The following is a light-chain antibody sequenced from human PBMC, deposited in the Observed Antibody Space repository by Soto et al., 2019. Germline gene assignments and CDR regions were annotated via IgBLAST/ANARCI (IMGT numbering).Light chain of an antibody. CDR3: AAWDDSLNAYV. Sequence: QSSLTQPPSTSGTPGQRVTISCSGDSSNIGSHTVNWYQQLPGTAPKLLIYSNNQRPSGVPDRFSGSKSGTSASLAISGLQSEDEADYYCAAWDDSLNAYVFGTGTKVTI. CDR1: SSNIGSHT. CDR2: SNN. J-gene: IGLJ1*01. V-gene: IGLV1-44*01.